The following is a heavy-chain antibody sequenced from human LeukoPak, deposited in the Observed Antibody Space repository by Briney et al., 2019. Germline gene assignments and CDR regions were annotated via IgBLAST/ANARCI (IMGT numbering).Heavy chain of an antibody. Sequence: ASVKVSCKASGGTFSSYAISWVRQAPGQGLEWMGGIIPIFGTANYAQKVQGRVTITTDESTSTAYMELSSLRSEATAVYYCAPPMVRGVIGDAFDYWGQGTLVTVSS. CDR3: APPMVRGVIGDAFDY. CDR1: GGTFSSYA. J-gene: IGHJ4*02. V-gene: IGHV1-69*05. CDR2: IIPIFGTA. D-gene: IGHD3-10*01.